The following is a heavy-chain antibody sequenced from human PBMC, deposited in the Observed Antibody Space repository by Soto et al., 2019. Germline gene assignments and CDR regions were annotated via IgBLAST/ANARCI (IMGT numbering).Heavy chain of an antibody. CDR1: GGSISSSNYH. Sequence: SETLSLTCTVSGGSISSSNYHWGWIRQPPGKGLEWIGSMYYSGSTYYNPSLKSRVTMSVDTSKNQFSLKLSSVTAADTAVYNGGRGPLRGGKGTRVPVSS. CDR3: GRGPLR. V-gene: IGHV4-39*07. CDR2: MYYSGST. D-gene: IGHD3-16*01. J-gene: IGHJ4*02.